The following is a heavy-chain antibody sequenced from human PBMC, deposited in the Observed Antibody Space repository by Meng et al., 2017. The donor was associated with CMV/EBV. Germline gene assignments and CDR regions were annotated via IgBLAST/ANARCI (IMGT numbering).Heavy chain of an antibody. Sequence: SCTVSGGSISSGDYYWSWTRQPPGKGLEWIGYIYYSGSTYYNPSLKSRVTISVDTSKNQFSLKLSSVTAADTAVYYCARAGVYCSSTSCHRYYGMDVWGQGTTVTVSS. J-gene: IGHJ6*02. CDR2: IYYSGST. CDR3: ARAGVYCSSTSCHRYYGMDV. CDR1: GGSISSGDYY. V-gene: IGHV4-30-4*08. D-gene: IGHD2-2*01.